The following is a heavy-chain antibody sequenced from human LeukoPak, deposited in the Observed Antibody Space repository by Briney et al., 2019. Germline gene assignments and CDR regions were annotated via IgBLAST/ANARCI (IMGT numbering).Heavy chain of an antibody. CDR2: IYYSGST. J-gene: IGHJ5*02. CDR3: ARDLVAVAGNWFDP. Sequence: SETLSLTCIVSGGSISSYYWSWIRQPPGKGREWIGYIYYSGSTNYNPSLKSRVTISVDTSKNQFSLKLSSVTAADTAVYYCARDLVAVAGNWFDPWGQGTLVTVSS. CDR1: GGSISSYY. D-gene: IGHD6-19*01. V-gene: IGHV4-59*01.